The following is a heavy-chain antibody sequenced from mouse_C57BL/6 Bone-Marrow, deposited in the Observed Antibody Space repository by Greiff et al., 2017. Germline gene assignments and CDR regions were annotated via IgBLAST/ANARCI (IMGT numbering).Heavy chain of an antibody. J-gene: IGHJ2*01. V-gene: IGHV2-5*01. CDR1: GFSLTSYG. CDR2: IWSGGST. Sequence: VQGVESGPGLVQPSQSLSITCTVSGFSLTSYGVHWVRQSPGKGLEWLGVIWSGGSTDYNAAFMSRLSITKDNSKSQVFFKMNSLQADDTTRYYCAKNYYDSSPYAFDYWGKGTTLTVSS. CDR3: AKNYYDSSPYAFDY. D-gene: IGHD1-1*01.